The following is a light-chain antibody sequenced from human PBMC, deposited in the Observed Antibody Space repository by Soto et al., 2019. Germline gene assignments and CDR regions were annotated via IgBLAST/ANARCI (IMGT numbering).Light chain of an antibody. J-gene: IGKJ5*01. CDR1: ESVSSKY. CDR3: QQRSNWPRSIN. Sequence: DIVLPHSTATLSLSPEERSTVLYIHSESVSSKYLAWYQQKPGQAPRLLIYGASSRATGIPDRFSGSGSGTDFALTIRSLEPEDFAVYYCQQRSNWPRSINCGKGTRLEIK. V-gene: IGKV3D-20*02. CDR2: GAS.